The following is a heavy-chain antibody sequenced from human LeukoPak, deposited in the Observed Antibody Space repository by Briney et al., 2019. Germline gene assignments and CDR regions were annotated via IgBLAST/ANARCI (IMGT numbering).Heavy chain of an antibody. CDR2: ISSSGSTI. J-gene: IGHJ4*02. CDR3: ARDTSVVAATPRLFDY. Sequence: GGSLRLSCAASGFTFSSYEMNWVRQAPGKGLEWVSYISSSGSTIYYAASVKGRFTISRDNAKNSLYLQMNSLRAEDTAVYYCARDTSVVAATPRLFDYWGQGTLVTVSS. V-gene: IGHV3-48*03. D-gene: IGHD2-15*01. CDR1: GFTFSSYE.